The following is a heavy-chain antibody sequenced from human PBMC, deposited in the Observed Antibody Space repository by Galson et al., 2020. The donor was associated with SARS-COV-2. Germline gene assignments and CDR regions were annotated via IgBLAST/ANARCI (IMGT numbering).Heavy chain of an antibody. Sequence: SETLSLTCTVSGASISSGDYYWSWIRQHPGKGLEWIGYIYKSGSTYYNPSLKSRVAISVDTSKNQFSLKLSSVAAADTAFYYCARASYDILTGYSPLFDFWGQGTLVTVYS. J-gene: IGHJ4*02. CDR3: ARASYDILTGYSPLFDF. CDR1: GASISSGDYY. V-gene: IGHV4-31*03. D-gene: IGHD3-9*01. CDR2: IYKSGST.